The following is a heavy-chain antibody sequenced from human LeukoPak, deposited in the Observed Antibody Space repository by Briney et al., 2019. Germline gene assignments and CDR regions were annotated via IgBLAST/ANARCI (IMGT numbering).Heavy chain of an antibody. Sequence: GGSLRLSCAASGFTFSRYWISWVRQAPGKGLEWVANIKQDGSEKYYVGSVKGRFTISRDNDKNSLYLQMNSLRGEDTAVYYCVRVSCTNGVCYGFDYWGQGTLVTVSS. V-gene: IGHV3-7*01. CDR3: VRVSCTNGVCYGFDY. CDR1: GFTFSRYW. CDR2: IKQDGSEK. J-gene: IGHJ4*02. D-gene: IGHD2-8*01.